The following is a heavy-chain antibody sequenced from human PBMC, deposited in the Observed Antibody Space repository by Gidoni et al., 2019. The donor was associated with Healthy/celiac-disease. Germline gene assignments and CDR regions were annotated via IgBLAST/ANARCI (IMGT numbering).Heavy chain of an antibody. CDR3: ARLQGLGELLSDAFDI. Sequence: EVQLVQSGAEVKKPGESRKISCKGSGYSFTSYWIGWVGQMPGKGLEWLGIIYPGDSDTRYSPSFQGQFTISADKSISTAYLQWSSLKASDTAMYYCARLQGLGELLSDAFDIWGQGTMVTVSS. J-gene: IGHJ3*02. D-gene: IGHD1-26*01. V-gene: IGHV5-51*01. CDR1: GYSFTSYW. CDR2: IYPGDSDT.